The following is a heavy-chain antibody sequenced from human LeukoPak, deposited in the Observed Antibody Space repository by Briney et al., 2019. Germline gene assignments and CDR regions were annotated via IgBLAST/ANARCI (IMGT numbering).Heavy chain of an antibody. CDR1: GGSISSGSYY. CDR3: ARGSLGWFGGLSDY. Sequence: SQTLSLTCTVSGGSISSGSYYWSWIRQPAGKGLEWIGRIYTSGSTNYNPSLKSRVTISVDTSKNQFSLKLSSVTAADTAVYYCARGSLGWFGGLSDYWGQGTLVTVSS. CDR2: IYTSGST. D-gene: IGHD3-10*01. J-gene: IGHJ4*02. V-gene: IGHV4-61*02.